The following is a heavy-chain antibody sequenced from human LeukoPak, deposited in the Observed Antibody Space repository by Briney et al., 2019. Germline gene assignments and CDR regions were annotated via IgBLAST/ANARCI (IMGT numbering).Heavy chain of an antibody. V-gene: IGHV3-23*01. D-gene: IGHD3-22*01. CDR1: GFTFSSYA. J-gene: IGHJ4*02. CDR3: AKLRDFFDSSGQFDY. Sequence: TGGSLRLPCAASGFTFSSYAMSWVRQAPGKGLEWVSATSGSGDGTFYADSVKGRFTISRDNSKNTLYLQMNSLRAEDTAIYYCAKLRDFFDSSGQFDYWGQGTLVTVSS. CDR2: TSGSGDGT.